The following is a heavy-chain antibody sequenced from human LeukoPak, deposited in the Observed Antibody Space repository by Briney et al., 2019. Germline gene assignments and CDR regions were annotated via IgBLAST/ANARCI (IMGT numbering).Heavy chain of an antibody. CDR3: ARAHSSSSSNY. Sequence: ASVKVSCKASGYSFTSYHINWVRQAPGQGLEWMGWISAYNGNTNYAQKLQGRVTMTTDTSTSTAYMELRSLRSDDTAVYYCARAHSSSSSNYWGQGTLVTVSS. J-gene: IGHJ4*02. D-gene: IGHD6-6*01. CDR2: ISAYNGNT. V-gene: IGHV1-18*01. CDR1: GYSFTSYH.